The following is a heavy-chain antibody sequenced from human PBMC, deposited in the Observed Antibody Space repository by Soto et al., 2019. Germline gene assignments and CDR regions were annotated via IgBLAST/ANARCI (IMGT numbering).Heavy chain of an antibody. CDR2: MWWDGDK. V-gene: IGHV2-5*02. J-gene: IGHJ5*01. D-gene: IGHD3-10*01. CDR1: GFSLSTSGVG. Sequence: SGPTLVHPTHTLTLTCPFCGFSLSTSGVGVGWISQPHGQALEWLALMWWDGDKRYSPTLRSKLSTTNHTSKDPVALTTTNMAPVETAKYNGAHKGYYWWESYSHFSGGFDVWGQGTLVTVSS. CDR3: AHKGYYWWESYSHFSGGFDV.